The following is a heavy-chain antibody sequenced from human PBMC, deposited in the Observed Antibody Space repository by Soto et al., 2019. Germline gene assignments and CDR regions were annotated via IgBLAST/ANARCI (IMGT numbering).Heavy chain of an antibody. D-gene: IGHD3-10*01. V-gene: IGHV4-39*01. J-gene: IGHJ4*02. CDR1: GGSISSTTNY. Sequence: QLQLQESGPGLVKPSETLSLTCTVSGGSISSTTNYWGWIRQPPGKGLEWIGSMYSSGSTYYNPSLKSRVTISVDTSKNQFSLKLSSVTAADTAVYYCARTEITVVRADYWGQGTLVTVSS. CDR2: MYSSGST. CDR3: ARTEITVVRADY.